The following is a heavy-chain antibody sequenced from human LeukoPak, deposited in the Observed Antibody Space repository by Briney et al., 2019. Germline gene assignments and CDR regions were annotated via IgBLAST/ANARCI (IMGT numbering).Heavy chain of an antibody. CDR1: GGTFSSYA. CDR3: ARAPYYDILTGYDIDY. Sequence: SVKVSCKASGGTFSSYAISWVRQAPGQGLEGMGRTIPILGIANYAQKFQGRVTITADKSTSTAYMELSSLRSEDTAVYYCARAPYYDILTGYDIDYWGQGTLVTVSS. D-gene: IGHD3-9*01. V-gene: IGHV1-69*04. J-gene: IGHJ4*02. CDR2: TIPILGIA.